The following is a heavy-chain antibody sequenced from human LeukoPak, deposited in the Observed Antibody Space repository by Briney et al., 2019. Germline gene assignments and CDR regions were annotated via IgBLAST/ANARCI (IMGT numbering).Heavy chain of an antibody. Sequence: PSETLSLTCTVSGGSISNGIYYWSWIRQPAGKGLEWIGRISTSGITNYNPSLKSRVTISVDTSKNQFSLKLSSVTAADTAVYYCAKGSSGYYLSHYYYYMDVWGKGTTVTISS. CDR2: ISTSGIT. CDR3: AKGSSGYYLSHYYYYMDV. J-gene: IGHJ6*03. CDR1: GGSISNGIYY. D-gene: IGHD3-22*01. V-gene: IGHV4-61*02.